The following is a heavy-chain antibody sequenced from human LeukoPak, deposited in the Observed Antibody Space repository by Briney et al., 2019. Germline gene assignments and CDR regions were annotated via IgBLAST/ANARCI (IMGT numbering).Heavy chain of an antibody. CDR3: GLSGNYYYYYMDV. J-gene: IGHJ6*03. CDR1: GSTFRTFA. Sequence: ASVKVSCKASGSTFRTFAISWVRQAPGQGLEWMGGIIPIFGIPDSAQKFQGRLTITADESTTTAYMELSSLRSDDTAIYYCGLSGNYYYYYMDVWGKGTTVTISS. CDR2: IIPIFGIP. D-gene: IGHD6-25*01. V-gene: IGHV1-69*13.